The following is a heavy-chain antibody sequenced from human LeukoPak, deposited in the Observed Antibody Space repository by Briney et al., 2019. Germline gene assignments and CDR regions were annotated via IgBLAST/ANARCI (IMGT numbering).Heavy chain of an antibody. Sequence: PGGSQRLSCVPSSHTLYVLAALWAPKALGGGLEWVSLISGDGDNTYYADSVKGRVTLSRNNSKNSLYLQMNSLTTEDTALYYCAKVIYYYGSSGYYFLDVFDMGGEGTMVTVSS. CDR2: ISGDGDNT. J-gene: IGHJ3*02. V-gene: IGHV3-43*02. D-gene: IGHD3-22*01. CDR3: AKVIYYYGSSGYYFLDVFDM. CDR1: SHTLYVLA.